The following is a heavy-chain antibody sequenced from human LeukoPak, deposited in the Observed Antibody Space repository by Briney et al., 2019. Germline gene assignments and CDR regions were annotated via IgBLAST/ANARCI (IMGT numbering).Heavy chain of an antibody. CDR3: ARRLWRTVRGVYFDY. Sequence: PSETLSLTCAVYGGSFSGYYWSWIRQPPGKGLEWIGEINHSGSTNYNPSLKSRVTISVDTSKNQFSLKLSSVTAADTAVYYCARRLWRTVRGVYFDYWGQGTLVTVSS. CDR2: INHSGST. CDR1: GGSFSGYY. V-gene: IGHV4-34*01. D-gene: IGHD3-10*01. J-gene: IGHJ4*02.